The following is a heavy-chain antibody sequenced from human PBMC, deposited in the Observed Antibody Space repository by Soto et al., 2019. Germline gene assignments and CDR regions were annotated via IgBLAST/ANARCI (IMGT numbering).Heavy chain of an antibody. Sequence: RILQPQRKELEWIGYISYTGNTNYHPPLNSRVTISVDTSKNQFSLKLTYVTAADTAVYYGARHVTLLPCFDSWGEGTLVTVS. CDR3: ARHVTLLPCFDS. J-gene: IGHJ4*02. V-gene: IGHV4-59*08. D-gene: IGHD4-4*01. CDR2: ISYTGNT.